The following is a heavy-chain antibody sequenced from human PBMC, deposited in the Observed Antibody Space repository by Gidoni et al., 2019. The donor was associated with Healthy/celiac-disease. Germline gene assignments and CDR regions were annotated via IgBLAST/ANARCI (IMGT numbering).Heavy chain of an antibody. J-gene: IGHJ3*02. V-gene: IGHV3-64D*06. D-gene: IGHD1-20*01. CDR2: ISSNGGST. Sequence: EVQLVESGGGLVQPGGSLRLSCSASGFTFSSYAMNWVRQAQGKGLEYVSAISSNGGSTYYADSVKGRFTISRDNSKNTLYLQMSSLRAEDTAVYYCVKEEVTGTTWAFDIWGQGTMVTVSS. CDR3: VKEEVTGTTWAFDI. CDR1: GFTFSSYA.